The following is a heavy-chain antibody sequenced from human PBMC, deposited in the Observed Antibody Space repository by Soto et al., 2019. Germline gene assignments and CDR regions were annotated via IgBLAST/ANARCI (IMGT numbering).Heavy chain of an antibody. CDR2: MKNSGST. J-gene: IGHJ4*02. V-gene: IGHV4-31*03. D-gene: IGHD4-17*01. CDR3: ARTTVTFFDY. CDR1: CGSISSGGYY. Sequence: PSDTLSLTCTVSCGSISSGGYYWSWIRQPPGKGLEWIGNMKNSGSTNYNPSLKSRVSTSIDTSKNQFSLKLSSVTAADTAVYYCARTTVTFFDYWGQGTLVTVSS.